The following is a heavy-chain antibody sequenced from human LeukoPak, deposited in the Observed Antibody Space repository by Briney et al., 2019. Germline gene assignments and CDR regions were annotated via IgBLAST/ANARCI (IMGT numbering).Heavy chain of an antibody. Sequence: GESLRISCKGSGYSFNSYWIGWVRQMPGKGLEWMGSIYPGDSDARYSPSFQGQGQATISVDKSISTAYLQWSSLKASDTAIYYCASSGWDIVIGPPAMHDAFEVWGQGTMVTVSS. D-gene: IGHD2-2*01. J-gene: IGHJ3*01. CDR3: ASSGWDIVIGPPAMHDAFEV. CDR2: IYPGDSDA. CDR1: GYSFNSYW. V-gene: IGHV5-51*01.